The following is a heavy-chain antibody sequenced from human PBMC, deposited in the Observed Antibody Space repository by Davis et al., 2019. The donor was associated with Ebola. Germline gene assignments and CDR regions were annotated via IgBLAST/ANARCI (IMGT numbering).Heavy chain of an antibody. CDR3: VRFDIVMETAHSWFDP. V-gene: IGHV3-53*01. CDR1: GFNVSSDY. J-gene: IGHJ5*02. Sequence: PGGSLRLSCAAFGFNVSSDYMNWVRQAPGKGLEWVSILYSGGKAYHADPVKGRFTISRDNSQNTLYLQMNSLRTEDTAVYYCVRFDIVMETAHSWFDPWGQGTLVTVSS. CDR2: LYSGGKA. D-gene: IGHD2-21*02.